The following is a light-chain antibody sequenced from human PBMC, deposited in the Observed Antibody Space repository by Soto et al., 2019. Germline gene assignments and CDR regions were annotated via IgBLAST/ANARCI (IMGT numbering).Light chain of an antibody. CDR1: NIGSKS. J-gene: IGLJ2*01. CDR3: HVWDSDRDHPV. Sequence: SYVLTQPPSVSVAPGKTASITCGGNNIGSKSVHWYQQKSGQAPVLVIYNEVDRPSGIPERFSGSNYGNTATLTISRVEAGDEVAYYCHVWDSDRDHPVFGGGTKLTVL. CDR2: NEV. V-gene: IGLV3-21*04.